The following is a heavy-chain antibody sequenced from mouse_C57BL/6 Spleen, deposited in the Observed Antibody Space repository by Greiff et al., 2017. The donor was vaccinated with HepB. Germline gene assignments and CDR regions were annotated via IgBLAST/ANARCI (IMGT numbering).Heavy chain of an antibody. D-gene: IGHD2-13*01. Sequence: VQLQQSGAELVKPGASVKLSCKASGYTFTEYSIHWVKQRPGQGLEWIGWFYPGSGSIKYNEKFKDKATLTADKSSSTVYMELSSLTSEDSAVYFGAGHEEGDRFAYWGQGTLVTVSA. CDR3: AGHEEGDRFAY. J-gene: IGHJ3*01. V-gene: IGHV1-62-2*01. CDR2: FYPGSGSI. CDR1: GYTFTEYS.